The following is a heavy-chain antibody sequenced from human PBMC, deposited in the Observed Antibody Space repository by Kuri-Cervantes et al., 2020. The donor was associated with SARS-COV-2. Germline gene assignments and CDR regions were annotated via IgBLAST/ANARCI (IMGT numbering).Heavy chain of an antibody. J-gene: IGHJ4*02. CDR1: GFSLSNARMG. D-gene: IGHD3-3*01. CDR2: IFSNDEE. V-gene: IGHV2-26*01. Sequence: SGPTLVKPTETLTLTCTVSGFSLSNARMGVSWIRQPPGKALEWLAHIFSNDEESYSTSLKSRLTISKDTSKSQVVLTMTNMDPVDTATYYCARMFSDFWSGYYKPNFDYWGQGTLVTVSS. CDR3: ARMFSDFWSGYYKPNFDY.